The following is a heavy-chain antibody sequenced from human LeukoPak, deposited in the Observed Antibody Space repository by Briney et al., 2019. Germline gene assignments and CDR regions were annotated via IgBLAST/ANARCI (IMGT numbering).Heavy chain of an antibody. D-gene: IGHD6-19*01. J-gene: IGHJ6*03. V-gene: IGHV1-18*01. CDR2: ISIYDGKA. CDR3: ARGLSGDNSDLDYYYYYYMDV. CDR1: GYTFPTYG. Sequence: ASVKVSCKASGYTFPTYGITWVREAPGQGLEWVGWISIYDGKANYARNLQGRVTMTRDTSTSTAYMELRSLRSDDTAVYYCARGLSGDNSDLDYYYYYYMDVWGKGTTVTVSS.